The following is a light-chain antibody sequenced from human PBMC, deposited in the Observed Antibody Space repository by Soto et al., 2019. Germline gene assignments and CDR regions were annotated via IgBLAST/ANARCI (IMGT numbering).Light chain of an antibody. CDR2: SAS. CDR1: QSICSY. J-gene: IGKJ4*01. CDR3: QQHNTWPPLT. V-gene: IGKV3D-15*01. Sequence: EIVMTQSPATLSVSPGERATLSCRASQSICSYLDWYQQEPGQAPSLLIYSASTRATCIPARFSGSGSGTEFILTISSLQSEDFAVYFCQQHNTWPPLTFGGGTKVEIK.